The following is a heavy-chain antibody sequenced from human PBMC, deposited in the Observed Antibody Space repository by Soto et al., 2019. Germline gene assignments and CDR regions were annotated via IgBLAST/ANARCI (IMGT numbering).Heavy chain of an antibody. CDR1: GFTFSNYA. D-gene: IGHD6-6*01. Sequence: EVQLLESGGGLVQPGGSLRLSCAASGFTFSNYAMSWVRQAPGKGLEWVSALSGSGVNTLYADSVKGRFTISRDNSKNSLYLQMSSLRDEDRAVYSCARELEYSRPGGIDYWGQGTLVTVSS. CDR3: ARELEYSRPGGIDY. J-gene: IGHJ4*02. CDR2: LSGSGVNT. V-gene: IGHV3-23*01.